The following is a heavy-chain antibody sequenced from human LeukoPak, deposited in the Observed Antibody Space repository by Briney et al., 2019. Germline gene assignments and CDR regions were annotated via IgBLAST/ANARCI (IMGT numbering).Heavy chain of an antibody. V-gene: IGHV3-7*01. J-gene: IGHJ4*02. D-gene: IGHD1-26*01. CDR3: VRDAGWGYYDL. CDR1: GFTFSTSW. Sequence: PGGSLRLSCVASGFTFSTSWLTWVRQAPGKGLEWVANIDKHGSGKYYVDSVKGRFAISRDYASNSVFLQMDSLRAEDTSVYYCVRDAGWGYYDLWGQGTPVTVSS. CDR2: IDKHGSGK.